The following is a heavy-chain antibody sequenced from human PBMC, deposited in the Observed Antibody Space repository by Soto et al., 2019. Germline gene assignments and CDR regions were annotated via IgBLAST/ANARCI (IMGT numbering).Heavy chain of an antibody. J-gene: IGHJ4*02. Sequence: GGSLRLSCATSGLTFSNYAMSWVRQAPGGGLEWVSSMSGSSSTTYYADSVRGRFTISRDRSKNTLYLQMSSLRAEDTALYYCAKNQERELPRVIDLWGQGSMITV. CDR1: GLTFSNYA. CDR2: MSGSSSTT. CDR3: AKNQERELPRVIDL. D-gene: IGHD3-16*02. V-gene: IGHV3-23*01.